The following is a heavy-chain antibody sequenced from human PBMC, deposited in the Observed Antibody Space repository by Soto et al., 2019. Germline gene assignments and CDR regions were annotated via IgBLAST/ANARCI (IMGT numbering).Heavy chain of an antibody. V-gene: IGHV1-69*02. CDR1: GGTFSSYT. Sequence: QVQLVQSGAEVKKPGSSVKVSCKASGGTFSSYTISWVRQAPGQGLEWMGRIIPILGIANYAQKFQGRVTITADKSTSTAYMELSRLRSEDTAVYYCARVPVSYYYGMDVWGQGTTVTVSS. CDR3: ARVPVSYYYGMDV. J-gene: IGHJ6*02. D-gene: IGHD4-17*01. CDR2: IIPILGIA.